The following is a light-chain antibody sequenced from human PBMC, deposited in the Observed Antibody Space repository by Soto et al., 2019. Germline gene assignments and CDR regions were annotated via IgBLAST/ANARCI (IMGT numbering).Light chain of an antibody. Sequence: EIALTQSPATLSVSPGERVTLHCRASQSVTSNLAWYQHKPGPSPRLLIYRATARATGVPDRFSGSGSGTEFTLTISSLQSEDFAVYYCQQYNNWPPITFGQGTRLEIK. CDR3: QQYNNWPPIT. CDR2: RAT. V-gene: IGKV3-15*01. CDR1: QSVTSN. J-gene: IGKJ5*01.